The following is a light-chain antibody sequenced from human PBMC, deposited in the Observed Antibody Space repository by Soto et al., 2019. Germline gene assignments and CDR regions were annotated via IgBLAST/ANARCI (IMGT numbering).Light chain of an antibody. CDR2: DTS. J-gene: IGKJ4*01. CDR1: QSVGST. V-gene: IGKV3-15*01. CDR3: QRFNRWPLS. Sequence: EIVLTQSPAALSVSPWERVTLSCWASQSVGSTLNWYQQRPGQAPRLLIYDTSIRATGIPARFSGSGSGTEFTLTIASLQSEDFGVYYCQRFNRWPLSFGGGTKVDIK.